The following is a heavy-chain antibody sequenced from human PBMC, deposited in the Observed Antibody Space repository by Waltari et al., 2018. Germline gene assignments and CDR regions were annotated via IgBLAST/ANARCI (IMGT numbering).Heavy chain of an antibody. D-gene: IGHD5-12*01. Sequence: QVQLQESGPGLVKPSETLSLTCTVSGGSISSYYWRWIRQPPGKGLEWIGYIYYSGSTNYNPSLKSRVTISVDTSKNQFSLKLSSVTAADTAVYYCASARSGRDGYNLVYWGQGTLVTVSS. CDR1: GGSISSYY. V-gene: IGHV4-59*01. CDR2: IYYSGST. J-gene: IGHJ4*02. CDR3: ASARSGRDGYNLVY.